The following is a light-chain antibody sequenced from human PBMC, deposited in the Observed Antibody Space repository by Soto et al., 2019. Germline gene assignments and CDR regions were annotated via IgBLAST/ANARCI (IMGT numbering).Light chain of an antibody. V-gene: IGLV1-47*01. J-gene: IGLJ2*01. Sequence: QSVLTQPPSASGTPGQRVTISCSGSSSNIGSNYVYWYQQLPGTDPKLLIYRNNQRPSGVPDRFSGSKSGTSASLAISGLRSEDEADYYCAAWDDSLSGDVVFGGGTKLTVL. CDR3: AAWDDSLSGDVV. CDR1: SSNIGSNY. CDR2: RNN.